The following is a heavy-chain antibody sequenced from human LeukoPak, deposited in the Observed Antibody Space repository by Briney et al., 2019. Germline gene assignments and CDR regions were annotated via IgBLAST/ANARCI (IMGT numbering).Heavy chain of an antibody. V-gene: IGHV3-53*01. CDR3: ARDLYYDSSGYLH. CDR1: GFTVSSNY. D-gene: IGHD3-22*01. CDR2: IYSGGST. Sequence: GSLRLSCAASGFTVSSNYMGWVRQAPGKGLEWVSVIYSGGSTYYADSVKGRFTISRDNSKNTLYLQMNSLRAEDTAVYYCARDLYYDSSGYLHWGQGTLVTVSS. J-gene: IGHJ4*02.